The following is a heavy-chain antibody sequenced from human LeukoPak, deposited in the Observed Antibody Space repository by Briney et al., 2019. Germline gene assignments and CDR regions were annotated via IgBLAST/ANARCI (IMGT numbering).Heavy chain of an antibody. CDR3: ARGGGTPEQYSSSWRHFDY. Sequence: ASVKVSCKASGYTFTSYDINWVRQATGQGLEWMGWMNPNSGNTGYAQKFQGRVTMTRNTFISTAYMELSSLRSEDTAVYYCARGGGTPEQYSSSWRHFDYWGQGTLVTVSS. J-gene: IGHJ4*02. D-gene: IGHD6-13*01. CDR2: MNPNSGNT. V-gene: IGHV1-8*01. CDR1: GYTFTSYD.